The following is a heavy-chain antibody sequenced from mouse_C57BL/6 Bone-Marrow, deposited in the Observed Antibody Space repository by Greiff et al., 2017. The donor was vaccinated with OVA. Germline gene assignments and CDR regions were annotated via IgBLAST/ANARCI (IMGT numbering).Heavy chain of an antibody. CDR2: IYPGSGNT. CDR1: GYTFTDYY. J-gene: IGHJ4*01. V-gene: IGHV1-76*01. Sequence: QVQLKESGAELVRPGASVKLSCKASGYTFTDYYINWVKQRPGQGLEWIARIYPGSGNTYYNEKFKGKATLTAEKSSSTAYMQLSSLTSEDSAVYFCARWHYAMDYWGQGTSVTVSS. CDR3: ARWHYAMDY.